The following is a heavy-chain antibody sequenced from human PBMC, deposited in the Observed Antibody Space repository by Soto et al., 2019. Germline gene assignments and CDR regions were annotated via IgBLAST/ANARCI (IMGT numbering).Heavy chain of an antibody. Sequence: EVQLLESGGGLVQPGGSLRLSCAASGFTFSSYAMSWVRQAPGKGLEWVSAISGSGGSTYYADSVKGRFTISRDNSKNTLYLQMNSLRAEDTAVYYCAKDVSRAVATPEWEGDHWGQGTLVTVSS. CDR2: ISGSGGST. CDR1: GFTFSSYA. V-gene: IGHV3-23*01. CDR3: AKDVSRAVATPEWEGDH. D-gene: IGHD5-12*01. J-gene: IGHJ5*02.